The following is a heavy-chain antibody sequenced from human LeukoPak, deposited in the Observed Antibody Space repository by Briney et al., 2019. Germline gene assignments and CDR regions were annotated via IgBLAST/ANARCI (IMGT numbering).Heavy chain of an antibody. Sequence: GGSLRLSCVASGFTFSSYSMNWVRQAPGKGLEWVASTSSSSSYIYYADSVKGRFTISRDNAKNSLYLQMNSLRAEDTAVYYCARDLEPDYDILTGYYPAYFDYWGQGTLVTVSS. CDR3: ARDLEPDYDILTGYYPAYFDY. D-gene: IGHD3-9*01. V-gene: IGHV3-21*01. CDR1: GFTFSSYS. CDR2: TSSSSSYI. J-gene: IGHJ4*02.